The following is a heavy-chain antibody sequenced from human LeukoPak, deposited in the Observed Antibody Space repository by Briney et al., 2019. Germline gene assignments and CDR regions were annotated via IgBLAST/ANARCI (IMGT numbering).Heavy chain of an antibody. CDR2: ISNDGSKK. CDR3: ARYGSGTYHYYYGMDV. CDR1: GFTFSSYA. J-gene: IGHJ6*02. D-gene: IGHD3-10*01. V-gene: IGHV3-30*03. Sequence: GGSLRLSCAASGFTFSSYAMHWGRQAPGKGLEWVSVISNDGSKKYYADSVKGRFTISRDDSKNTLYLQMNSLRAEDTAVYYCARYGSGTYHYYYGMDVWGQGTTVTVSS.